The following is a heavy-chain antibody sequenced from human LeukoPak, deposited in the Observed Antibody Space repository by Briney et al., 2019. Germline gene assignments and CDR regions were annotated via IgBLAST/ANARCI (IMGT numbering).Heavy chain of an antibody. Sequence: GASVKVSCKASGYTFTGYYMHWVRQAPGQGLEWMGWINPNSGGTNYAQKFQGRVTMTRDTSISTAYMELSRLRSDDTAVYYCARERITMVRGVILAPYFQHWGQGTLVTVSS. CDR3: ARERITMVRGVILAPYFQH. D-gene: IGHD3-10*01. CDR1: GYTFTGYY. J-gene: IGHJ1*01. V-gene: IGHV1-2*02. CDR2: INPNSGGT.